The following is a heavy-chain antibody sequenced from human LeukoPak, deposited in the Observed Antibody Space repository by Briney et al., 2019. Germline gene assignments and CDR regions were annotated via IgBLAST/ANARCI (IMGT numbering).Heavy chain of an antibody. Sequence: GGSLRLSCAASGFTFSNYAMSWVRQAPGKGLEWVSAITGGGSGIYYADSMKSRFTISRNNSKNTLYLQINSLRAEGTAVYYCAKWGDYGVLTGYYVSDYWGQGTLVTVSS. D-gene: IGHD3-9*01. CDR2: ITGGGSGI. J-gene: IGHJ4*02. V-gene: IGHV3-23*01. CDR3: AKWGDYGVLTGYYVSDY. CDR1: GFTFSNYA.